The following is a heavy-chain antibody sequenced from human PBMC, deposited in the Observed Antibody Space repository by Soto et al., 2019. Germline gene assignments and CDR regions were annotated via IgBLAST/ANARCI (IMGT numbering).Heavy chain of an antibody. CDR3: TQDGGSRDWLTVN. CDR1: GFTFTSYA. J-gene: IGHJ4*02. CDR2: ITGGGDNT. Sequence: EVQLLESGGDLVQPGGSLRLSCAASGFTFTSYAMSWIRQAPGKGLEWVSAITGGGDNTYYADSVKGRFTISRDNSKNTLYLQKNSLGADDTAFYYCTQDGGSRDWLTVNWGQGTLVTVSS. V-gene: IGHV3-23*01. D-gene: IGHD3-9*01.